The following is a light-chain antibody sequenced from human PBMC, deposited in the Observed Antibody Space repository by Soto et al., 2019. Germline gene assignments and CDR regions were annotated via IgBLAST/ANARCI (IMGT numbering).Light chain of an antibody. Sequence: DILVTQSPSSLSACVGDRVTIACRASQTISTHLNWYQQKPGKAPNVLIYAASTLPTGVPSRFSGSGSGTNFTLTITSLNPEDFATYFCQQSYGIPRTFGQGTKADIK. CDR3: QQSYGIPRT. CDR1: QTISTH. CDR2: AAS. J-gene: IGKJ1*01. V-gene: IGKV1-39*01.